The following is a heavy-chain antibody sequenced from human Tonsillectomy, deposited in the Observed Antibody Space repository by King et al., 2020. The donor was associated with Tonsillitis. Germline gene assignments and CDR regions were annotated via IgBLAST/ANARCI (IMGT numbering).Heavy chain of an antibody. J-gene: IGHJ4*02. CDR1: GGSISSSSYY. V-gene: IGHV4-39*01. CDR2: IYYSGST. Sequence: QLQESGPGLVKPSETLSLTCTVSGGSISSSSYYWGWIRQPPGKGLEWIGSIYYSGSTYYNPSLKSRVTISVDTSKNQFSLKLSSVTAADTAGYYCARRGGGEWYSSSAAFDYWGQGTLVTVSS. CDR3: ARRGGGEWYSSSAAFDY. D-gene: IGHD6-6*01.